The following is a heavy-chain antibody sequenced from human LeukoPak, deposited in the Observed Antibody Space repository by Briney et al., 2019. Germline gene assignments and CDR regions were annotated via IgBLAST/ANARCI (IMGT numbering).Heavy chain of an antibody. CDR2: IYYSGST. J-gene: IGHJ4*02. Sequence: SETLSLTGTVSGGSISSYYWSWIRQPPGKGLEWIGYIYYSGSTNYNPSLKSRVTISVDTSKNQFSLKLSSVTAADSAVYYCANTLSSAVDYWGQGTLVTVSS. CDR3: ANTLSSAVDY. D-gene: IGHD3-22*01. CDR1: GGSISSYY. V-gene: IGHV4-59*08.